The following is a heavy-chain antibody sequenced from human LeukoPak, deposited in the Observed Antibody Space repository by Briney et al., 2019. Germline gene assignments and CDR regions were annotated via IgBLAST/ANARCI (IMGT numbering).Heavy chain of an antibody. J-gene: IGHJ5*02. CDR2: IYYSGST. Sequence: SETLSLTCTVSGGSISSYYWSWIRQPPGKGLEWIGYIYYSGSTNYNPSLKSRVTISVDTSKNQFSLKLSSVTAADTAVYYCARNHGDYVDWFDPWGQGTLVTVSS. CDR1: GGSISSYY. CDR3: ARNHGDYVDWFDP. V-gene: IGHV4-59*01. D-gene: IGHD4-17*01.